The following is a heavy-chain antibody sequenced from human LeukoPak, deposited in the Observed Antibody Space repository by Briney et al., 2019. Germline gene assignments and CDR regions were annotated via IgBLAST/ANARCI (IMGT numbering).Heavy chain of an antibody. V-gene: IGHV1-8*03. J-gene: IGHJ5*02. Sequence: ASVKVSCKASGYTFTSYDINWVRQATGQGLEWMGWMNPNSGNTGYAQKFQGRVTITRNTSISTAYTELSSLRSEDTAVYYCARARLRYYDSSGANNWFDPWGQGTLVTVSS. D-gene: IGHD3-22*01. CDR3: ARARLRYYDSSGANNWFDP. CDR2: MNPNSGNT. CDR1: GYTFTSYD.